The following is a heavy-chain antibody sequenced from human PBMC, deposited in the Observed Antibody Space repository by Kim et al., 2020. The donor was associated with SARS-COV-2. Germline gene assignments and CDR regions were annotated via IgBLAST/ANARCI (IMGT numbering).Heavy chain of an antibody. J-gene: IGHJ6*03. CDR3: ARGIGAAAGHYYYYYYYM. V-gene: IGHV4-34*01. CDR2: INHSGST. Sequence: SETLSLTCAVYGGSFSGYYWSWIRQPPGKGLEWIGEINHSGSTNYNPSLKSRVTISVDTSKNQFSLKLSSVTAADTAVYYCARGIGAAAGHYYYYYYYM. CDR1: GGSFSGYY. D-gene: IGHD6-13*01.